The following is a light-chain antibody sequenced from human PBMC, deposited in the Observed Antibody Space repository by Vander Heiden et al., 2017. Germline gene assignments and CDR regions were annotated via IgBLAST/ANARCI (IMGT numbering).Light chain of an antibody. Sequence: QSVLTQPPSASGTPGQRVTISCSGSRSSIGSNNVNWYQQLPGTVPKLVIYNNNQWPSGVPDRFSGSKSGTSASLAISGLQSEDEADYYCAALDDSLNGVVFGGGTKLTVL. CDR1: RSSIGSNN. CDR2: NNN. J-gene: IGLJ2*01. V-gene: IGLV1-44*01. CDR3: AALDDSLNGVV.